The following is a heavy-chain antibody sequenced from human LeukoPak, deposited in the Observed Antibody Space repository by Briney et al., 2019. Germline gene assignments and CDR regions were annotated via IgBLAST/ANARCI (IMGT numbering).Heavy chain of an antibody. CDR3: ARSYYYDSSGYLVDP. CDR1: GYTFTSYG. J-gene: IGHJ5*02. D-gene: IGHD3-22*01. V-gene: IGHV1-18*01. Sequence: ASVKVSCKASGYTFTSYGISWVRQAPGQGLEWMGWISAYNGNTNYAQKLQGRVTMTTDTSTSTAYMELRSLRSDDTAVYYCARSYYYDSSGYLVDPWGQGTLVTVSS. CDR2: ISAYNGNT.